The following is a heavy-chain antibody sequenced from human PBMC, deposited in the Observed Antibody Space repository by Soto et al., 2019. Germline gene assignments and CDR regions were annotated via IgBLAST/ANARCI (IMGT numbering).Heavy chain of an antibody. CDR3: AHRPTTLTYGGGWFAH. CDR1: GFSLSTSGVG. CDR2: IYWNDEK. V-gene: IGHV2-5*01. D-gene: IGHD5-12*01. J-gene: IGHJ5*02. Sequence: QLTLKESGTMLVKTTQTLTLTCTISGFSLSTSGVGVGWIRQPPGKALEWLALIYWNDEKRYRPSLRSRLTTTKDNSKTQVVLTRTDMDPVDTATYYCAHRPTTLTYGGGWFAHWGKGSLVTVSS.